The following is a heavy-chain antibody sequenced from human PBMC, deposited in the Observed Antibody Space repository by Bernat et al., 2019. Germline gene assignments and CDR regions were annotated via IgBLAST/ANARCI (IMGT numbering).Heavy chain of an antibody. D-gene: IGHD6-13*01. CDR3: TSRFIAAAGTGGFY. CDR1: GFTFSSYW. J-gene: IGHJ4*02. Sequence: EVQLVESGGGLVQPGGSLRLSCAASGFTFSSYWMHWVRQAPGKGLVWVSRINSDGSSTSYADSVKGRFTISRDNAKNTLYLQMNSLRAEDTAVYYCTSRFIAAAGTGGFYWGQGTLVTVSS. CDR2: INSDGSST. V-gene: IGHV3-74*01.